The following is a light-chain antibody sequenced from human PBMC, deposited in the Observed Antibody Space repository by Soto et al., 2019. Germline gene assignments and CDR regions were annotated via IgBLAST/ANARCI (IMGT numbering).Light chain of an antibody. V-gene: IGLV2-11*01. CDR3: CSYAGTYTLV. Sequence: QSALTQPRSVSGSPGQSVTISCTGTSSDIGSYNYVFWYLQYPGKSPKLLIYDVFKRPSGVPDRFSASKSGNTASLTISGLQTEDEADYYCCSYAGTYTLVFGGGTQLTVL. CDR1: SSDIGSYNY. CDR2: DVF. J-gene: IGLJ3*02.